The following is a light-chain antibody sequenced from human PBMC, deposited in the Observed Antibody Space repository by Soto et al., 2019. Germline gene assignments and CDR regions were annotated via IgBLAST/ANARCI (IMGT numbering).Light chain of an antibody. CDR1: QNIYNY. V-gene: IGKV1-39*01. Sequence: DIQMSQSPSSLSASIGDRVTITCRASQNIYNYLNWYQQKPGEAPKLLIFTASSLRSGVPSRFRGSGSGTDFTLTITTLQTEDFASYYCQQSFSPLPITFGQGTRLE. CDR3: QQSFSPLPIT. CDR2: TAS. J-gene: IGKJ5*01.